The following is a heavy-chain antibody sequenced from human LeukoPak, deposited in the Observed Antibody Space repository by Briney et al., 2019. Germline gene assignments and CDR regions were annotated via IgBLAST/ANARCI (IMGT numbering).Heavy chain of an antibody. CDR3: ATLTVASSFDY. CDR1: GFAFSVYE. Sequence: GGSLRLSCAASGFAFSVYEMYWVRQAPGKGLEWVSYISSIGGTRYYADSVKGRFTISRDNAKNSLYLQMNSLRAEDTAVYYCATLTVASSFDYWGQGTLVTVSS. J-gene: IGHJ4*02. D-gene: IGHD6-19*01. V-gene: IGHV3-48*03. CDR2: ISSIGGTR.